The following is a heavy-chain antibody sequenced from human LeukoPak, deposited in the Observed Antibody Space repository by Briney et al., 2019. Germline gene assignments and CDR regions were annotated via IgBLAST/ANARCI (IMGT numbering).Heavy chain of an antibody. Sequence: GGSLRLSCSASGFTFSSYAMHWVRQAPGKGLEYVSAINNNGGTTYYADSVGGRFTISRDNAKNSLYLQMNSLRDEDTAVYFCARRPYSDTSGRLSDVWGQGTTVTVSS. D-gene: IGHD3-22*01. V-gene: IGHV3-64*04. CDR2: INNNGGTT. CDR3: ARRPYSDTSGRLSDV. J-gene: IGHJ6*02. CDR1: GFTFSSYA.